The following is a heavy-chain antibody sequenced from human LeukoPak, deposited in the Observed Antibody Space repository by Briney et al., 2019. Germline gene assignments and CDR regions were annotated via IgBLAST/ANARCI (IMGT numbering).Heavy chain of an antibody. CDR3: ARGRLWFGESHWFDP. V-gene: IGHV4-34*01. D-gene: IGHD3-10*01. J-gene: IGHJ5*02. CDR1: GGSFSGYY. Sequence: SETLSLTCAVYGGSFSGYYWSWIRQPPGKGLEWIGEINHSGSTNYNPSLKSRVTISVDTSKNQFSLKLSSVTAADTAVYYCARGRLWFGESHWFDPWGQGTLVTVSS. CDR2: INHSGST.